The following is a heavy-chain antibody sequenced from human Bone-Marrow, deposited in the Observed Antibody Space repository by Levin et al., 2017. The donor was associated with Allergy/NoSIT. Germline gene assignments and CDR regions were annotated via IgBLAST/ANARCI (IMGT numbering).Heavy chain of an antibody. V-gene: IGHV3-9*01. J-gene: IGHJ6*02. CDR1: GFTFTDYA. CDR2: VSWNSGTI. Sequence: GGSLRLSCAASGFTFTDYAIHWIRQAPGRGLEWVSGVSWNSGTIGYADSVKGRFTISRDNAKNSLYLQMNSLRTEDTALYFCARHKDYGGNGYYYYGMDVWGQGPTVTVSS. D-gene: IGHD4-23*01. CDR3: ARHKDYGGNGYYYYGMDV.